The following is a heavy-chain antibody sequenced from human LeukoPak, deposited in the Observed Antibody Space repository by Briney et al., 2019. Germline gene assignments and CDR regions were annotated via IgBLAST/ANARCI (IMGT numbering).Heavy chain of an antibody. J-gene: IGHJ4*02. CDR3: ARWDTAMAMGDY. D-gene: IGHD5-18*01. Sequence: GASVKVSCKASGYTFTSYYMHWVRQAPGQGLEWMGWISAYNGNTNYAQKLQGRVTMTTDTSTSTAYMELRSLRSDDTAVYYCARWDTAMAMGDYWGQGTLVTVSS. V-gene: IGHV1-18*04. CDR2: ISAYNGNT. CDR1: GYTFTSYY.